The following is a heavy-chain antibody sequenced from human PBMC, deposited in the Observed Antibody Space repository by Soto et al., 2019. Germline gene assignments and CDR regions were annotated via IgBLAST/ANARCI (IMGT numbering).Heavy chain of an antibody. J-gene: IGHJ4*02. V-gene: IGHV1-18*01. D-gene: IGHD1-26*01. CDR3: ALGAPIRGSGWGGDY. Sequence: QVQLVQSGAEVKKPGASAKVSCKASGYTFSSSDISWVRQAPGQGLEWMGWISAYTGNTNYAQRLQGRLTMTTDTTAYTARMALRILISDDTAVSYAALGAPIRGSGWGGDYWGQGTLVTVSS. CDR2: ISAYTGNT. CDR1: GYTFSSSD.